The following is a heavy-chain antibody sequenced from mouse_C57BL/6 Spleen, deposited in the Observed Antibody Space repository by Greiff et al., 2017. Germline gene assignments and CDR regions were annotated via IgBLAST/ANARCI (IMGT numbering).Heavy chain of an antibody. CDR2: IHPSDSDT. CDR3: AIRWLLGEAYAWFAY. J-gene: IGHJ3*01. Sequence: QVQLQQPGAELVKPGASVKVSCKASGYTFTSYWMHWVKQRPGQGLEWIGRIHPSDSDTNYNQKFKGKATVTGDKSSSTAYMQLSSLTSEDSAVYYCAIRWLLGEAYAWFAYWGQGTLVTVSA. V-gene: IGHV1-74*01. D-gene: IGHD6-5*01. CDR1: GYTFTSYW.